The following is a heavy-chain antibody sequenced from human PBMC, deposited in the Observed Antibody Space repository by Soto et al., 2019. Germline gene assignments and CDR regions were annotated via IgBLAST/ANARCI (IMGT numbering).Heavy chain of an antibody. Sequence: QVQLQESGPGLVKPSETLSLTCTVSSDSIAGENWWSWVRQPPGMGLEWIGEIFHTGGTNYNPSLNGRVTIEVDKSKNQFSLKLISATAADTAVYYCARVFSSGSGWMYYFDFWGQGTLVSVSS. D-gene: IGHD6-25*01. J-gene: IGHJ4*02. CDR3: ARVFSSGSGWMYYFDF. V-gene: IGHV4-4*02. CDR1: SDSIAGENW. CDR2: IFHTGGT.